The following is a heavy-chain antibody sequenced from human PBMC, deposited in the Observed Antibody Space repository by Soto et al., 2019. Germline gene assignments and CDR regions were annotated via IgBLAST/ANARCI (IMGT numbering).Heavy chain of an antibody. D-gene: IGHD2-15*01. Sequence: QEQLVQSGAEVKKPGASVKVSCKASGYTFTGYYMHWVRQAPGQGLEWMGWINPNSGGTNYAQKFQGRVTMTRDTSISTAYMELSRLRSDDTAVYYCARTPEYCSGGSCYSNWFDPWGQGTLVTVSS. V-gene: IGHV1-2*02. CDR1: GYTFTGYY. CDR2: INPNSGGT. CDR3: ARTPEYCSGGSCYSNWFDP. J-gene: IGHJ5*02.